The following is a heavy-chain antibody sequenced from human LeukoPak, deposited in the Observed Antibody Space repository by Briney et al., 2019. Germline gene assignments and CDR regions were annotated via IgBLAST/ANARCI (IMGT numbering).Heavy chain of an antibody. Sequence: SETLSLTCAVYGGSFSGYYWSWIRQPPGKGLEWIGEINHSGSTNYNPSLKSRVTISVDTSKNQFSLKLSSVTAADTAVYYCARDHGSGSYYRDYWGQGTLVTVSS. CDR3: ARDHGSGSYYRDY. CDR2: INHSGST. V-gene: IGHV4-34*01. J-gene: IGHJ4*02. D-gene: IGHD3-10*01. CDR1: GGSFSGYY.